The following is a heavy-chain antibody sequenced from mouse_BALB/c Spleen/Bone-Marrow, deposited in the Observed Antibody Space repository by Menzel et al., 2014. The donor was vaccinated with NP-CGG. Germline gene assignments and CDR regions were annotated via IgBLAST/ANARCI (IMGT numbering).Heavy chain of an antibody. D-gene: IGHD1-1*01. CDR1: GYAFTNYL. CDR3: ARGITTGYFDY. J-gene: IGHJ2*01. V-gene: IGHV1-54*01. CDR2: LNPGSGGT. Sequence: QVQLQQSGAELVRPGTSVKVSCKASGYAFTNYLIEWVRQRPGQGLEWIGVLNPGSGGTNYNEKFKGKATLTADKSSSTAYMQLSSLTSDDSAVYFCARGITTGYFDYWGQGTTLTVSS.